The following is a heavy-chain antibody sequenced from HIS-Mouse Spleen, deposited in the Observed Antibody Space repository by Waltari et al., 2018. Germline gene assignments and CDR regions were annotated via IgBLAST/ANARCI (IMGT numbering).Heavy chain of an antibody. CDR2: INHSGST. V-gene: IGHV4-34*01. D-gene: IGHD1-26*01. CDR1: GGSFSGYH. Sequence: QVQLQQWGAGLLKPSETLSLTCAVHGGSFSGYHWSWIRQPPGKGLEWIGEINHSGSTNYNPSLKSRVTISVDTSKNQFSLKLSSVTAADTAVYYCARGRDSGSYYFDYWGQGTLVTVSS. CDR3: ARGRDSGSYYFDY. J-gene: IGHJ4*02.